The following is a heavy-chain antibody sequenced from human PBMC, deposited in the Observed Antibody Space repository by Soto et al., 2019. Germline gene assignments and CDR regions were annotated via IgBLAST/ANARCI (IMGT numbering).Heavy chain of an antibody. D-gene: IGHD3-22*01. CDR3: ARDRTTMIVVLMTD. Sequence: GWSLRLSCTASGFSFSDYAMTWVRQAPGKALAWVSVITSSESTYYADSVRGRFTISIDNAKNTLYLQMNSLRVEDTAVYYCARDRTTMIVVLMTDWGQATLVTVSS. V-gene: IGHV3-23*01. J-gene: IGHJ4*03. CDR1: GFSFSDYA. CDR2: ITSSEST.